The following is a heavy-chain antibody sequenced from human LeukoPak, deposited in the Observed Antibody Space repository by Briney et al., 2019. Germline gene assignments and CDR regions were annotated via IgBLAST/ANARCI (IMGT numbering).Heavy chain of an antibody. CDR2: IYTSGST. Sequence: SETLSLTCTVSGGSISSYYWSWIRQPAGKGLEWIGRIYTSGSTNYNPSLKSRVAMSVDTSKNQFSLKLSSVTAADTAVYYCARERRYCSSTSCYYESFFDYWGQGTLVTVSS. J-gene: IGHJ4*02. D-gene: IGHD2-2*01. CDR3: ARERRYCSSTSCYYESFFDY. V-gene: IGHV4-4*07. CDR1: GGSISSYY.